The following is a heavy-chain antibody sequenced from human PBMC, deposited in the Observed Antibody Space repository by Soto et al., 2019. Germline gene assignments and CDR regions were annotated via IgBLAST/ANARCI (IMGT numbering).Heavy chain of an antibody. CDR1: CGSISSGSYH. Sequence: SETLSLTCTVSCGSISSGSYHWSWIRQHPGKGLEWIGNIYYSGSSYYNPSLKSRATISIDTSKDPFSLRLGSVTAADTAVYYCARVEGSSYYFRHDCWGRGTLVTVSS. CDR2: IYYSGSS. D-gene: IGHD1-26*01. V-gene: IGHV4-31*03. J-gene: IGHJ4*02. CDR3: ARVEGSSYYFRHDC.